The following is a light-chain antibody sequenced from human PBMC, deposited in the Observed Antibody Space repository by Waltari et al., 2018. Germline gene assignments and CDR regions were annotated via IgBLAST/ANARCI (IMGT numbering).Light chain of an antibody. CDR2: EVS. CDR1: NSYVGAYHF. CDR3: CSHTSGSTWV. J-gene: IGLJ3*02. Sequence: QSALTQPASVSGSPGQSLTLSCPGTNSYVGAYHFVSWYQQYPGKVPKLMIYEVSNRPSGVSSRFSGSKSGNTASLTISGLQAEDEAEYYCCSHTSGSTWVFGGGTMLTVL. V-gene: IGLV2-14*01.